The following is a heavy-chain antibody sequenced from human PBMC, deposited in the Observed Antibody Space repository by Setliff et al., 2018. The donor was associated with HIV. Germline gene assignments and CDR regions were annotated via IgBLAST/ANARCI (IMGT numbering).Heavy chain of an antibody. V-gene: IGHV1-3*01. D-gene: IGHD5-12*01. CDR3: ARDPGRDGYNLGAFDI. CDR2: INAGNGNT. J-gene: IGHJ3*02. Sequence: ASVKVSCKASGYTFTSYAMHWVRQAPGQRLEWMAWINAGNGNTKYSQEFQGRVTITRDASASTAYMELSSLRSDDTAVYYCARDPGRDGYNLGAFDIWGQGTMVTVSS. CDR1: GYTFTSYA.